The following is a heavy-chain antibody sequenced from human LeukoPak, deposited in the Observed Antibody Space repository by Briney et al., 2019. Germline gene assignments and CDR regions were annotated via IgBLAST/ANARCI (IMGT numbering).Heavy chain of an antibody. CDR2: ISGSGGST. Sequence: GGSLRLSCAASGFTFSSYGMSWVRQAPGKGLEWVSAISGSGGSTNYADSVKGRFNISRDNAKNTLYLQMNSLRAEDTAMYYCARGLSGYASSLGYWGQGTLVTVSS. J-gene: IGHJ4*02. D-gene: IGHD2-2*01. V-gene: IGHV3-23*01. CDR1: GFTFSSYG. CDR3: ARGLSGYASSLGY.